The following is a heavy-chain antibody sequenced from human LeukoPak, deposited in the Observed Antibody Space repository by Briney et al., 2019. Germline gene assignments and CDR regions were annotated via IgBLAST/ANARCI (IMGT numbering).Heavy chain of an antibody. V-gene: IGHV3-23*01. CDR1: GFTFDDYA. J-gene: IGHJ4*02. CDR2: ISGSGDSA. Sequence: GGSLRLSCAASGFTFDDYAMHWVRQAPGKGLEWVSGISGSGDSASYADSVKGRFTISRDNSKNTLYLQMNSLRAEDTALYYCAKAYSSSWADFDYWGQGTLVTVSS. CDR3: AKAYSSSWADFDY. D-gene: IGHD6-13*01.